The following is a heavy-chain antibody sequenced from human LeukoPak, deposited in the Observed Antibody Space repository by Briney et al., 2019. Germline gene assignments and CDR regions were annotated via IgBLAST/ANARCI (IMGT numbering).Heavy chain of an antibody. CDR3: AAEYSSSWFHFDY. CDR1: GDSISSANYY. D-gene: IGHD6-13*01. CDR2: INYSGST. V-gene: IGHV4-31*03. J-gene: IGHJ4*02. Sequence: SGTLSLTCTVSGDSISSANYYWSWIRQHPGKGLEWIGYINYSGSTYYNPSLKSRVTISVDTSQNQFSLKLSSVTAADTAVYYCAAEYSSSWFHFDYWGQGTLVTVSS.